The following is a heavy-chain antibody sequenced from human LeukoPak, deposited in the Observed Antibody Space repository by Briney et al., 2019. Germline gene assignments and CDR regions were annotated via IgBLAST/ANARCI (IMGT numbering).Heavy chain of an antibody. D-gene: IGHD3-22*01. CDR1: GFTFDDYA. J-gene: IGHJ4*02. Sequence: GGSLRLSCAASGFTFDDYAMHWVRQAPGKGLEWVSGISWNSGSIGYADSVKGRFTISRDNAKNSLYLQMNSLRAEDTALYYCAKDYYYDSSGYQHYWGQGTLVTVSS. CDR2: ISWNSGSI. V-gene: IGHV3-9*01. CDR3: AKDYYYDSSGYQHY.